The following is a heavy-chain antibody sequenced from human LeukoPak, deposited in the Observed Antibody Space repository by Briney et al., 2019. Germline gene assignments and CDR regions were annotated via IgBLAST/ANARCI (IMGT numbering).Heavy chain of an antibody. D-gene: IGHD6-19*01. CDR2: IYYSGST. Sequence: PSETLSLTCTVSPGSIRIISFYWGWIRQPPGKGLEWIGSIYYSGSTYYSPSLKSRVTISVDTSKNQFSLKLTSVAAGDTGVYSCARQKGGVAGLKYYFDYWGQGTLVTVSS. V-gene: IGHV4-39*01. CDR1: PGSIRIISFY. J-gene: IGHJ4*02. CDR3: ARQKGGVAGLKYYFDY.